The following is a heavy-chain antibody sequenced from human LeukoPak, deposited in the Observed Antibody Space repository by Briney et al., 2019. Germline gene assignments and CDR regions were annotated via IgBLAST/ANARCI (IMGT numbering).Heavy chain of an antibody. CDR1: VGTFSSYA. D-gene: IGHD6-13*01. CDR2: IIPIFRTP. Sequence: SVNVSCKASVGTFSSYAISWVRQAPGQGLEWMGGIIPIFRTPNYAQKLQGRVTITTDESTSTDYMELSSLRSEDRAVYYCARTRKNSSSWRGYYYYYMDVWGKGPTVTVSS. V-gene: IGHV1-69*05. CDR3: ARTRKNSSSWRGYYYYYMDV. J-gene: IGHJ6*03.